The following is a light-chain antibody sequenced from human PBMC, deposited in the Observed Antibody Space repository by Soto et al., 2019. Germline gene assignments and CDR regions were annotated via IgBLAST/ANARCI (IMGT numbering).Light chain of an antibody. CDR3: QQANSFPFT. V-gene: IGKV1D-12*01. CDR1: QGISSW. Sequence: DIQMTQSPSSVSASVGDRVTITCRARQGISSWLAWYQQKPGKAPNLLIHVASTLQSGVPSRFSGSGSRKDFTLTISSLHPEDSATYFCQQANSFPFTFGGGTKVEIE. J-gene: IGKJ4*01. CDR2: VAS.